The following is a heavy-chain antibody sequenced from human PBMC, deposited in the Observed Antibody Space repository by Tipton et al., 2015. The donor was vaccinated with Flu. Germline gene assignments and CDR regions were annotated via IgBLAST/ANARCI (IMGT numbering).Heavy chain of an antibody. Sequence: GLVKPSETLSLTCNVFGGSISNSDYYWAWIRQPPGKGLEWVGSIHYSGSTYYNPSLNSRVTISIDTSKNQFSLRINTVTAADTAVFYCARDRYCSGDTCNEAAFDIWGQGTMVTVSS. CDR1: GGSISNSDYY. D-gene: IGHD2-15*01. CDR3: ARDRYCSGDTCNEAAFDI. V-gene: IGHV4-39*07. J-gene: IGHJ3*02. CDR2: IHYSGST.